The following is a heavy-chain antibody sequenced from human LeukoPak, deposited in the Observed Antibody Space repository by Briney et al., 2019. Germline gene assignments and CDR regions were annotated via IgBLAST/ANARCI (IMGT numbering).Heavy chain of an antibody. J-gene: IGHJ3*01. CDR2: FVVGSGNT. D-gene: IGHD4-23*01. CDR3: AAEGRPTVVTFRKGAVDL. Sequence: SVKDSCKASGFTFTSSAVQWVRQARGQRLEWIGWFVVGSGNTNYAQKFQERVTITRDMSTSTVYMELSSLRSEDTAVYYCAAEGRPTVVTFRKGAVDLWGQGTMVTVSS. CDR1: GFTFTSSA. V-gene: IGHV1-58*01.